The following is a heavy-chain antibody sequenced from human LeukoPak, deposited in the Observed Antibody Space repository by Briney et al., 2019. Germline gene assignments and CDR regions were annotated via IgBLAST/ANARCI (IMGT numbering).Heavy chain of an antibody. CDR2: LSYDGTNK. CDR1: GFTFEIYW. J-gene: IGHJ4*02. V-gene: IGHV3-30*18. CDR3: AKEIVPTHYFDS. Sequence: GGSLRLSCAASGFTFEIYWMSWVRQAPGKGLEWVAVLSYDGTNKYYADSVKGRFTISRDNSKNTLYLQMNSLRVEDTAVYFCAKEIVPTHYFDSWGQGTLVSVSS. D-gene: IGHD2-2*01.